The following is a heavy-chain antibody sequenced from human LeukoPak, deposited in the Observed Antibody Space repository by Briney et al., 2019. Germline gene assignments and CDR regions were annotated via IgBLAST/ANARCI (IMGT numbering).Heavy chain of an antibody. V-gene: IGHV3-64*04. CDR2: ISSNGGST. CDR1: GFTFSSYA. CDR3: ARVSYSSSYYFDY. Sequence: GGSLRLSCSASGFTFSSYAMHWVRQAPGKGLEYVSAISSNGGSTYYADSVKGRFTISRDNSRNSLSLQMNSLRVEDTAVYYCARVSYSSSYYFDYWGQGALVTVSS. J-gene: IGHJ4*02. D-gene: IGHD6-6*01.